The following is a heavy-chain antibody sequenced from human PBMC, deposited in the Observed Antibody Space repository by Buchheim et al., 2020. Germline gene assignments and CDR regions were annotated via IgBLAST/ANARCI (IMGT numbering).Heavy chain of an antibody. Sequence: EVQLVESGGGLVQPGGSLRLFCAASGFTFSSYSMNWVRQAPGKGLEWVSYISSSSSTIYYADSVKGRFTISRDNAKNSLYLQMNSLRAEDTAVYYCARETWQLPSYYYYYYMDVWGKGTT. D-gene: IGHD2-15*01. CDR1: GFTFSSYS. J-gene: IGHJ6*03. V-gene: IGHV3-48*01. CDR3: ARETWQLPSYYYYYYMDV. CDR2: ISSSSSTI.